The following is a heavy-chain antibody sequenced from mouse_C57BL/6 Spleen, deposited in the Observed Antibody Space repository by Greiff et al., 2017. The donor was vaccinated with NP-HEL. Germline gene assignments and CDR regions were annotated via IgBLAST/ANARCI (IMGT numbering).Heavy chain of an antibody. J-gene: IGHJ3*01. Sequence: VQLQQPGAELVKPGASVKLSCKASGYTFTSYRMHWVKQRPGQGLEWIGMIHPNSGSTNYNEKFKSKATLTVDKSSSTAYMQLSSLTSEDSAVYYCARDYGSRAWFAYWGQGTLVTVSA. CDR3: ARDYGSRAWFAY. V-gene: IGHV1-64*01. CDR2: IHPNSGST. CDR1: GYTFTSYR. D-gene: IGHD1-1*01.